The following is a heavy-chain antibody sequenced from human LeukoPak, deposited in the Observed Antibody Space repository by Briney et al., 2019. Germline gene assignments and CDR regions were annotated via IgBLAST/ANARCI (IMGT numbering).Heavy chain of an antibody. CDR1: GFSFNRFN. J-gene: IGHJ4*02. Sequence: GGSLRLSCAVSGFSFNRFNMKWVGQAPGKGVEWVSSISSSSSNIYYADSVKGRFTISTDNAKNSLFLQMNSLRAEDTAVYYCSIALYGGYGHFDYWGRGTLVTVSS. CDR2: ISSSSSNI. D-gene: IGHD5-12*01. CDR3: SIALYGGYGHFDY. V-gene: IGHV3-21*01.